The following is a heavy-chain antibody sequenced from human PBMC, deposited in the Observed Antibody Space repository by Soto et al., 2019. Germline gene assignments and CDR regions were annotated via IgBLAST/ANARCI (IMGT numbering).Heavy chain of an antibody. Sequence: SETLSLTCTVSGGSISSGDYYWSWIRQPPGKGLEWIGYIYYSGSTYYNPSLKSRVTISVDTSKNQFSLKLSSVTAADTAVYYCARVGYCSSTSCYLGSYYYYGMDVWGQGTKVTVSS. J-gene: IGHJ6*02. CDR3: ARVGYCSSTSCYLGSYYYYGMDV. CDR1: GGSISSGDYY. D-gene: IGHD2-2*01. V-gene: IGHV4-30-4*01. CDR2: IYYSGST.